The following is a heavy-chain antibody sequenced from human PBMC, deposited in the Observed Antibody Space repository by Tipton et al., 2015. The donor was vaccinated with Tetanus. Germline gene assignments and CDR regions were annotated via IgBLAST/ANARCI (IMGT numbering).Heavy chain of an antibody. CDR2: VYYDGSA. CDR3: ARQTLSLERLFKPPDVLDL. Sequence: TLSLTCTVSGDSISSSDYYWGWIRQPPGEGLEWIASVYYDGSAYYNPSLKDRVSISVDRSKNQFSLRLSSVTAADTSLYYCARQTLSLERLFKPPDVLDLWGQGTMVTVSS. CDR1: GDSISSSDYY. J-gene: IGHJ3*01. V-gene: IGHV4-39*01. D-gene: IGHD1-1*01.